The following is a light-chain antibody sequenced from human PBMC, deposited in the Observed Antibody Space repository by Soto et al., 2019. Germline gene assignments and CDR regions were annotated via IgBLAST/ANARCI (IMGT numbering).Light chain of an antibody. CDR2: AAS. Sequence: DIQMTQSPSSLSASVGDRVTITCRASQSISNYLSWYQQKPGKAPNFLIFAASSLQSGVPSRCSGSGSGTDFTPTISSLQREDFATYYCQQTYSTPYTFGQGTKLEIK. J-gene: IGKJ2*01. CDR3: QQTYSTPYT. V-gene: IGKV1-39*01. CDR1: QSISNY.